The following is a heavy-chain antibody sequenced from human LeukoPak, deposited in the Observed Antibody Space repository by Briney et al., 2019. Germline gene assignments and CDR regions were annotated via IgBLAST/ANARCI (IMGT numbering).Heavy chain of an antibody. Sequence: ESGPALVKPTQTLTLTCTFSGFSLSTSGMCVSWIRQPPGKALEWLARIDWDDDKYYSTSLKTRLTISKDTSKNQVVLTMTNMDPMDTATYYSARITTVTTAFDYSGQGTLVTVSS. V-gene: IGHV2-70*11. CDR2: IDWDDDK. CDR1: GFSLSTSGMC. D-gene: IGHD4-17*01. J-gene: IGHJ4*02. CDR3: ARITTVTTAFDY.